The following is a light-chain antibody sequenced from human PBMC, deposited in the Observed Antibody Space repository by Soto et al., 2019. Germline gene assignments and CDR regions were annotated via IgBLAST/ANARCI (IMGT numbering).Light chain of an antibody. J-gene: IGKJ2*01. CDR2: GAS. V-gene: IGKV3-15*01. Sequence: ETVMTQSAAALSVSVGERVTLSCRASQSVSTNLAWYQQRPGQAPRLLIHGASTRATGVPDRISGSGSGTDFTLTISSLKSEDFAIYYCQQYNNWPRTLGQGTKLEIK. CDR3: QQYNNWPRT. CDR1: QSVSTN.